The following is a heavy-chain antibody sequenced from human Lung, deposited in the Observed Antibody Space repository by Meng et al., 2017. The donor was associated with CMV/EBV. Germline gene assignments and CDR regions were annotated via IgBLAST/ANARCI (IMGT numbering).Heavy chain of an antibody. J-gene: IGHJ4*02. CDR1: GLTFSSHP. CDR3: ARDHGSQYYDTTGYPGH. CDR2: ISGSGGST. D-gene: IGHD3-22*01. V-gene: IGHV3-23*01. Sequence: ESLKISXVASGLTFSSHPMTWVRQAPGKGLEWVSSISGSGGSTYSADSVQGRFTISRDNAKNSLYLQMNSLRADDTAVYYCARDHGSQYYDTTGYPGHWGQGTLVTVSS.